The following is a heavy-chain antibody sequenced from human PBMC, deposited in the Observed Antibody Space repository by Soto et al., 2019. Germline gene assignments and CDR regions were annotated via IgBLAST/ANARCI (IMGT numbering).Heavy chain of an antibody. D-gene: IGHD5-12*01. CDR2: IIYSGDI. J-gene: IGHJ4*02. CDR3: VRHAQWIIRSY. CDR1: GASISSYNY. V-gene: IGHV4-39*01. Sequence: QLQLQLSGPGLVKPSETLSLTCNVSGASISSYNYWGWFRQPPGKGLEWIGNIIYSGDIMYNPSLHSRLTLFVDTSKNQFSLKLSSVTAADTAVYYCVRHAQWIIRSYLGQGSLVTVSS.